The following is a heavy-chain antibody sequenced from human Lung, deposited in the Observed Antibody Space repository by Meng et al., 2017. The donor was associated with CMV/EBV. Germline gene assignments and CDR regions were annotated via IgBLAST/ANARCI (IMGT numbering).Heavy chain of an antibody. CDR1: GFIFNTYE. V-gene: IGHV3-48*03. J-gene: IGHJ4*02. CDR2: TSASGVTR. Sequence: GTLKISXAASGFIFNTYEMNWIRQAPGKGLEWVSYTSASGVTRYYADSVAGRFTISRDNTKNSLFLQIKSLRAEDTALYYCARELSSADYYFDYWGQGAPVTVSS. D-gene: IGHD2-2*01. CDR3: ARELSSADYYFDY.